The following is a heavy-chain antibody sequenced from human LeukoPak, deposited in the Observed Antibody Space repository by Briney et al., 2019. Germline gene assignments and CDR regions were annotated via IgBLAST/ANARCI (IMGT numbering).Heavy chain of an antibody. CDR1: GGSMSRYY. V-gene: IGHV4-59*01. CDR3: AREAPYYYMDV. CDR2: IFYSGTT. Sequence: SETLSLTCSVSGGSMSRYYWSWVRQPPGMGLEWIGSIFYSGTTNYNPSLKNRVTMSLDMSENQFSLKLSSVTAADTAVYYCAREAPYYYMDVWGKGTTVTVSS. J-gene: IGHJ6*03.